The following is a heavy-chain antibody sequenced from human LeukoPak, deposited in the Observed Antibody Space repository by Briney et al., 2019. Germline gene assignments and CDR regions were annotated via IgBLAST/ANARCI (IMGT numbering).Heavy chain of an antibody. Sequence: ASVKVSCKASGYTFTGYYVHWVRQAPGQGLEWMGWINPNSGATNYAPKFQGRVTMTRDTSISTAYMDLSRLRSDDTAVYYCARGGSIDGFLDYWDQGTLVTVSS. V-gene: IGHV1-2*02. CDR3: ARGGSIDGFLDY. CDR2: INPNSGAT. CDR1: GYTFTGYY. J-gene: IGHJ4*02. D-gene: IGHD5-24*01.